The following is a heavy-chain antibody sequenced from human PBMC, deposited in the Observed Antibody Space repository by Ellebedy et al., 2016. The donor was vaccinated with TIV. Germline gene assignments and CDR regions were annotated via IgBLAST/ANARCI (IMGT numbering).Heavy chain of an antibody. V-gene: IGHV1-46*04. J-gene: IGHJ6*02. CDR2: INPSGGST. CDR1: GGTFSSYA. CDR3: AREEPYGSGTKDYGMDV. Sequence: AASVKVSCKASGGTFSSYAINWVRQAPGRGLEWMGIINPSGGSTSYAQKLQGRVTMTRDTSTSTVYMELSSLRSEDTAVYYCAREEPYGSGTKDYGMDVWGQGTTVTVSS. D-gene: IGHD3-10*01.